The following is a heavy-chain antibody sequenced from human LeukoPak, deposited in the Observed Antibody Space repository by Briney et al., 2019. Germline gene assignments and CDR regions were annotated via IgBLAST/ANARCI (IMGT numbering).Heavy chain of an antibody. CDR3: ATPGNDYDSWSGYYNELGPFDY. J-gene: IGHJ4*02. Sequence: GASVKVSCKASGGTFSSYTISWVRQAPGQGLEWMGRIIPILGIANYAQKFQGRVTITADKSTSTAYMELSSLRSEDTAVYYCATPGNDYDSWSGYYNELGPFDYWGQGTLVTVSS. V-gene: IGHV1-69*02. CDR1: GGTFSSYT. D-gene: IGHD3-3*01. CDR2: IIPILGIA.